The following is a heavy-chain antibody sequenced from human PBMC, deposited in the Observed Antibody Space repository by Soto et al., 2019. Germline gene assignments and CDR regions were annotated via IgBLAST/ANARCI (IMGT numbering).Heavy chain of an antibody. V-gene: IGHV3-7*01. J-gene: IGHJ4*02. CDR3: ARSGYSSGWYGDYFDY. D-gene: IGHD6-19*01. CDR1: RFTFSSYW. CDR2: IKPDGSEK. Sequence: EVQLVESGGGLVQPGGSLRLSCAASRFTFSSYWMTWVRQAPGKGLEWVANIKPDGSEKYYVDSVKGRFTISRDNAKNSMYLQMNSPRDEDTAVYYCARSGYSSGWYGDYFDYWGQGTLVTVSS.